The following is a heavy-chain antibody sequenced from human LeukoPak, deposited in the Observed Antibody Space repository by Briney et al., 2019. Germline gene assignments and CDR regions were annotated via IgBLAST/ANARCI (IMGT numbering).Heavy chain of an antibody. Sequence: GGSLRLSCAASGFTFSSYWMSWVRQAPGKGLEWVANIKQDGSEKYYVDSVKGRFTISRDNAKNSLYLQMNSLRAEDTAVYYCARPRRRAAAGTIYFDYWGQGTLVTVSS. CDR1: GFTFSSYW. D-gene: IGHD6-13*01. J-gene: IGHJ4*02. CDR3: ARPRRRAAAGTIYFDY. CDR2: IKQDGSEK. V-gene: IGHV3-7*01.